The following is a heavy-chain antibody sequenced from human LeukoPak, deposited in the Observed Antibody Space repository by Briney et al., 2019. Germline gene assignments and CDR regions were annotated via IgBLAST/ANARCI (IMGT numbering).Heavy chain of an antibody. D-gene: IGHD3-10*01. Sequence: GRSLILSCAASGFTFSGYGMHWVRQAPGKGLEWVAVISHDGSNKYYVDSVRGRFTISRDNSKNTLFLQMNSLRAEDTAVYYCAKDRGFSFASGSSELDQWGQGTLVTVSS. CDR1: GFTFSGYG. CDR3: AKDRGFSFASGSSELDQ. V-gene: IGHV3-30*18. J-gene: IGHJ5*02. CDR2: ISHDGSNK.